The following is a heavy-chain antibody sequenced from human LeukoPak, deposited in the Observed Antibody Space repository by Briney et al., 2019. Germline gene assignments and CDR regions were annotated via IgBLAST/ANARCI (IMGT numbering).Heavy chain of an antibody. CDR3: AKLTIAVANSFSDY. J-gene: IGHJ4*02. CDR2: IYTGAGT. Sequence: PGGSLRLSCAASGFAVSNNYMSWVRQAPGKGLEWVSLIYTGAGTYYADSVKGRFTISRDDSKNTLYLQMNSLRAEDTAVYYCAKLTIAVANSFSDYWGQGTLVTVSS. CDR1: GFAVSNNY. D-gene: IGHD6-19*01. V-gene: IGHV3-53*01.